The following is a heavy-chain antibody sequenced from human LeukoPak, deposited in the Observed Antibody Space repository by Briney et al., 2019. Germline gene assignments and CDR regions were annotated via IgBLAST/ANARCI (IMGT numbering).Heavy chain of an antibody. J-gene: IGHJ4*02. CDR2: ISPYNGNA. CDR3: ARDRSSSWYDFDY. Sequence: ASVKVSCKASGYTFTNYGISWVRQAPGQGLEWMGWISPYNGNAKYAQKLQGRVTMTTDTSTTAADMELRSLRSDDTAVYYCARDRSSSWYDFDYWGQGTLVTVSS. CDR1: GYTFTNYG. D-gene: IGHD6-13*01. V-gene: IGHV1-18*01.